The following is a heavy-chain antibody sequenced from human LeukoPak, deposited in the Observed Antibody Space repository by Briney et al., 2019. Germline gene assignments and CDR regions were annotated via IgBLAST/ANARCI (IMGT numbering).Heavy chain of an antibody. Sequence: ASVKVSCKTSGYTFTAYYMHWVRQAPGQGLEWMGWINPNSGGTNYARKFQGRVTMTRDTSISTAYMELSRLRSDDTAMYYCTRPVRSGYDFDAFDIWGQGTMVTVSS. J-gene: IGHJ3*02. CDR1: GYTFTAYY. D-gene: IGHD5-12*01. V-gene: IGHV1-2*02. CDR2: INPNSGGT. CDR3: TRPVRSGYDFDAFDI.